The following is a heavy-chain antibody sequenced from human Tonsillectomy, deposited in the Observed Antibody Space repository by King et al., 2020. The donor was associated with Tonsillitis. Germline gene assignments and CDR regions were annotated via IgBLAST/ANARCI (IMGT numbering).Heavy chain of an antibody. D-gene: IGHD2-15*01. Sequence: DVQLVESGGGLVQPGGSLRLSCAASGFTFKTYAMSWVRRAPGKGLECVSIISDSGGATYYTDSVKGRFTISRDNSKNTLYLQMNSLRADDTAVYYCAKTSRLAATLSPLDYWGQGALVTVSS. CDR1: GFTFKTYA. J-gene: IGHJ4*02. CDR3: AKTSRLAATLSPLDY. V-gene: IGHV3-23*04. CDR2: ISDSGGAT.